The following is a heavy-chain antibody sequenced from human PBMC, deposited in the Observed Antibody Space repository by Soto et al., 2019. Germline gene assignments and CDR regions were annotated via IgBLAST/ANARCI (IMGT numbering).Heavy chain of an antibody. CDR2: IKSKAAGEIT. CDR1: GFTFSNVW. CDR3: ATGAAFSGSVFDY. D-gene: IGHD1-26*01. Sequence: EVQLVESGGGLVKPGGSLRLSCAASGFTFSNVWMSWVRQAPGKGLEWIGRIKSKAAGEITDYAAVVKGRFTISRDDSKDTVFLQMNSLTPEDTAMYYCATGAAFSGSVFDYWGQGTLVTVSS. J-gene: IGHJ4*02. V-gene: IGHV3-15*01.